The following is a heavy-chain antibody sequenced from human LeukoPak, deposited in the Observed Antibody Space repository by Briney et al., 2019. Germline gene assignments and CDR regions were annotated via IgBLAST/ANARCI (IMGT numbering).Heavy chain of an antibody. V-gene: IGHV4-39*07. CDR2: IYYSGST. CDR1: GGSISSSSYY. D-gene: IGHD2-15*01. Sequence: PSETLSLTCTVSGGSISSSSYYWGWIRQPPGKGLEWIGSIYYSGSTYYNPSLKSRVTISVDTSKNQFSLKLSSVTAADTAVYYCARDRYRYCSGGSCYSSHWFDPWGQGTLVTVSS. J-gene: IGHJ5*02. CDR3: ARDRYRYCSGGSCYSSHWFDP.